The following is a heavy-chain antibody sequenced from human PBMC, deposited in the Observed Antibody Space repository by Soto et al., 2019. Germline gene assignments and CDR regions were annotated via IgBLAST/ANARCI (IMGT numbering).Heavy chain of an antibody. CDR2: IYPGDSDT. Sequence: GESLKISCKGSGYSFTSYWIGWVRQMPGKGLEWKGIIYPGDSDTRYSPSFQGQVTISADKSISTAYLQWSSLKASDTAMYYCARHGPNCSGGSCYSLYYGMDVWGQGTTVTVSS. D-gene: IGHD2-15*01. CDR1: GYSFTSYW. J-gene: IGHJ6*02. CDR3: ARHGPNCSGGSCYSLYYGMDV. V-gene: IGHV5-51*01.